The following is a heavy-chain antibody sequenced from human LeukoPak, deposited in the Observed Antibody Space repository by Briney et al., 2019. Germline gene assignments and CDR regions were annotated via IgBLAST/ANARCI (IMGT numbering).Heavy chain of an antibody. CDR2: ISRTSTYI. J-gene: IGHJ3*02. D-gene: IGHD3-9*01. CDR3: ARDPHDILRWANAFDI. CDR1: GFTLSYFG. Sequence: PGGSLRLSCAASGFTLSYFGMNWVRQVPGKGLEWVSSISRTSTYIYYADSVKGRFTISRDNAKNSVHLQMASLRDEDTAVYYCARDPHDILRWANAFDIWGQGTMVTVSS. V-gene: IGHV3-21*01.